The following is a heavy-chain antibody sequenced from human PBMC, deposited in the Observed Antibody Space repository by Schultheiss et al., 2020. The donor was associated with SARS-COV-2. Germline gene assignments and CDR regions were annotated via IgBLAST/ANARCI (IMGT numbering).Heavy chain of an antibody. V-gene: IGHV3-23*01. CDR3: AREDNYYGSAPYGY. CDR1: GFTFSSYA. J-gene: IGHJ4*02. D-gene: IGHD3-10*01. Sequence: GGSLRLSCAASGFTFSSYAMSWVRQAPGKGLEWVSAISGSGGSTYYADSVKGRFTISRDNSKNTAYLQMNSLKTEDTAVYYCAREDNYYGSAPYGYWGQGTLVTVSS. CDR2: ISGSGGST.